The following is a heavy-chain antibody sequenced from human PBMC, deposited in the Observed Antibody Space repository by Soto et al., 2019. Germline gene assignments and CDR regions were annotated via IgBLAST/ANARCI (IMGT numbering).Heavy chain of an antibody. CDR3: AKDVHYDIVTGIEYFHH. Sequence: EVELLESGGGLVQPGGSLRLSCAASGFTFSSYAMSWVRRAPGKGLEWVSGISGSGRITKYADSVKGRFIISRDNFKNTLFLQMNSLRAEDTAVYYCAKDVHYDIVTGIEYFHHWAQCTLGTVSS. CDR1: GFTFSSYA. D-gene: IGHD3-9*01. CDR2: ISGSGRIT. J-gene: IGHJ1*01. V-gene: IGHV3-23*01.